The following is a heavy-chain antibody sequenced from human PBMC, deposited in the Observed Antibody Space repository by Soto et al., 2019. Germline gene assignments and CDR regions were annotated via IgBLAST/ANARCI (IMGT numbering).Heavy chain of an antibody. V-gene: IGHV3-30*18. CDR1: GFTFSSYA. CDR3: TKSHSTALVPYYFDY. D-gene: IGHD5-18*01. Sequence: QVRPVESGGGVVQPGTSLRLSCAASGFTFSSYAIHWVRQAPGKGLEWVAFMSSDGSNTFYADSVRGRFTVSRDNSKSTLYLQMNGLMPEDTAVYYCTKSHSTALVPYYFDYWGQGTLVTVSS. J-gene: IGHJ4*02. CDR2: MSSDGSNT.